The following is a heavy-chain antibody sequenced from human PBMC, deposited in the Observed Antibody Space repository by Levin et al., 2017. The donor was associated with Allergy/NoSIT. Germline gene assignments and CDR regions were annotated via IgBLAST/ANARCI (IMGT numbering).Heavy chain of an antibody. J-gene: IGHJ4*02. V-gene: IGHV3-23*01. CDR2: ISGNSRTI. CDR3: VSYRDGPYIHIAY. Sequence: PWGSLRLSCVVSGFTFSSYAMSWIRQTPDKGLEWISIISGNSRTIYSSFSFLFRFTISRDNSKNTLYLQMNSLSAQDTALYYCVSYRDGPYIHIAYWGQGTLVTVSS. D-gene: IGHD3-16*02. CDR1: GFTFSSYA.